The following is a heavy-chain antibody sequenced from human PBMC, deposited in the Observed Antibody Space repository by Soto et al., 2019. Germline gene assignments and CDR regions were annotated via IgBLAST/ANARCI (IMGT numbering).Heavy chain of an antibody. CDR3: ARGDCSSTSCYLTSSIDY. CDR1: GDSVSSNSAA. V-gene: IGHV6-1*01. CDR2: TYYRSKWYN. D-gene: IGHD2-2*01. Sequence: SQTLSLTCAISGDSVSSNSAAWNWIRQSPSRGLEWLGRTYYRSKWYNDYAVSVKSRITINPDTSKNQFSLQLNSVTPEDTAVYYCARGDCSSTSCYLTSSIDYWGQGTLVTVPQ. J-gene: IGHJ4*02.